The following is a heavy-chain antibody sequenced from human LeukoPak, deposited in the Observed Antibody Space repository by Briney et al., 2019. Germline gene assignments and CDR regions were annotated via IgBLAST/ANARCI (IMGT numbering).Heavy chain of an antibody. J-gene: IGHJ4*02. CDR1: GYIFTSYW. D-gene: IGHD2-2*01. V-gene: IGHV5-51*01. CDR2: IYPGDSDT. Sequence: GEALMISCKCSGYIFTSYWIGWVRQLPGKGLGWRGIIYPGDSDTKYSPSFQGQVTISADKSISTAYLPWSSLKASDTAMYYCAKSRMRVVQAGAIDYWGQGTLVTVSS. CDR3: AKSRMRVVQAGAIDY.